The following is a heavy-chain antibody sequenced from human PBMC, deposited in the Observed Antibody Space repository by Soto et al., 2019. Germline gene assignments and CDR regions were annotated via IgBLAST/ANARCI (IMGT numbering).Heavy chain of an antibody. Sequence: ASVKVSCKASGYTFTNYPMHWVRQAPGQGLEWMGWISAYNGNTNYAQNFQGRVTMTTDTSTSTAYMELRSLRSDDTAVYYCARDDAVGLFDYWGQGTLVTVSS. CDR3: ARDDAVGLFDY. CDR2: ISAYNGNT. J-gene: IGHJ4*02. V-gene: IGHV1-18*01. CDR1: GYTFTNYP. D-gene: IGHD1-26*01.